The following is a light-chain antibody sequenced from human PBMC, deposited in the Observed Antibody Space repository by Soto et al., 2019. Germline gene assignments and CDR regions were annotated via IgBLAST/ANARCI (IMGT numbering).Light chain of an antibody. Sequence: IVMTQSPATLSLSPGERATLSCRASQNIDNHLAWYQQIPGQAPRLLMYAASTRATGIPARFSGSGSGIEFTLTISTLQSEDFAVYYCQEYNKWPSWTFGRGTKVEIK. CDR2: AAS. CDR3: QEYNKWPSWT. CDR1: QNIDNH. V-gene: IGKV3D-15*01. J-gene: IGKJ1*01.